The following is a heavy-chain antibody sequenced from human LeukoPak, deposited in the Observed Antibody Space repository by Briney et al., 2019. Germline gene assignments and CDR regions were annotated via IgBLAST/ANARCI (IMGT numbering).Heavy chain of an antibody. D-gene: IGHD3-22*01. Sequence: ASVQVSCKASGYTFTGYYIQWVRQAPGQGLEWMGWINPNNGDANYAQKFQGRVTMTRDTSITTAYMELSRLRSDDTAVYYCARDAAYHDSTGPDAFDICGQGTLVTDSS. J-gene: IGHJ3*02. CDR1: GYTFTGYY. CDR2: INPNNGDA. V-gene: IGHV1-2*02. CDR3: ARDAAYHDSTGPDAFDI.